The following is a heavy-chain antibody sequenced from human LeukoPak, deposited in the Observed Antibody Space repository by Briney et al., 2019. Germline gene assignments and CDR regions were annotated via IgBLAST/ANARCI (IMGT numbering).Heavy chain of an antibody. V-gene: IGHV5-51*01. CDR1: GYSFFSNYW. J-gene: IGHJ4*02. Sequence: GESLTISCKAYGYSFFSNYWIAWVRQRPGKGLEWMGILYPGDSDSRYSPSFQGQVTISADRSISTAYLHWSSLKVSDTAMYYCARASRDGYNQNFDYWGQGTLVTVSS. CDR3: ARASRDGYNQNFDY. D-gene: IGHD5-24*01. CDR2: LYPGDSDS.